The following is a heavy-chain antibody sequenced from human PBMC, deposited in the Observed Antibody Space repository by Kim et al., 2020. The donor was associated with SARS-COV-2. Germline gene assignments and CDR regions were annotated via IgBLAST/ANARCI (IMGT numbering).Heavy chain of an antibody. J-gene: IGHJ3*02. CDR2: IKQDGSEK. Sequence: GGSLRLSCAASGFTFSSYWMSWVRQAPGKGLEWVANIKQDGSEKYYVDSVKGRFTISRDNAKNSLYLQMNSLRAEDTAVYYCAREAPQSYDSSGYYGNDAFDIWGQGTMVTVSS. CDR3: AREAPQSYDSSGYYGNDAFDI. D-gene: IGHD3-22*01. V-gene: IGHV3-7*03. CDR1: GFTFSSYW.